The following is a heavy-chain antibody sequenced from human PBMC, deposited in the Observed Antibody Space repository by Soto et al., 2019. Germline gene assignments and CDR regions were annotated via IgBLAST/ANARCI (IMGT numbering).Heavy chain of an antibody. V-gene: IGHV3-9*01. D-gene: IGHD3-10*01. Sequence: SCPASSCTIVDLASHWVLHPQFKCLEWVSGISWNSGSIGYADSVKGRFTISRDNAKNSLYLQMNSLRAEDTALYYCAKDFISLTGSDGFDIWGQGTMVTVSS. CDR2: ISWNSGSI. CDR3: AKDFISLTGSDGFDI. CDR1: SCTIVDLA. J-gene: IGHJ3*02.